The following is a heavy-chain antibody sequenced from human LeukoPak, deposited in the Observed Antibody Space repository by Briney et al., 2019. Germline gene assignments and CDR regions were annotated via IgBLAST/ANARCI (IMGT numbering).Heavy chain of an antibody. D-gene: IGHD1-26*01. CDR3: ARSDGVGAGYYYYGVDV. CDR1: GGSISSYY. J-gene: IGHJ6*02. V-gene: IGHV4-59*01. CDR2: ISYSGST. Sequence: SETLSLTCTVSGGSISSYYWNWIRQSPGKGLEWIGYISYSGSTFSNPSLQSRVTISVDTSKSQFSLQLSSVTAADTAVYYCARSDGVGAGYYYYGVDVWGLGTTVTVSS.